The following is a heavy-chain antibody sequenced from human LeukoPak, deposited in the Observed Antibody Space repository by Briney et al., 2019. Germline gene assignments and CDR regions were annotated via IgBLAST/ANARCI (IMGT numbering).Heavy chain of an antibody. CDR3: ATPNPPTAYYYYYGMDV. Sequence: ASVKVSCKASGGTFSSYAISWVRQAPGQGLEWMGRIIPILGIANYAQKFQGRVTITADKATSTAYMELSSLRSEDTAVYCCATPNPPTAYYYYYGMDVWGQGTTVTVSS. J-gene: IGHJ6*02. V-gene: IGHV1-69*04. CDR2: IIPILGIA. CDR1: GGTFSSYA.